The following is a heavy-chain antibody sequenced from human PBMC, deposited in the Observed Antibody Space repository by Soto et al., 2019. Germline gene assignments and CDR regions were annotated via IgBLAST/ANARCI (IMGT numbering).Heavy chain of an antibody. V-gene: IGHV3-23*01. J-gene: IGHJ4*02. CDR2: ISGSGSGT. D-gene: IGHD1-26*01. CDR1: GFTFSSYA. Sequence: EVKLLESGGGLVQPGGSLRLSCAASGFTFSSYAMSWVRQAPGKGLEWVSAISGSGSGTSYADSVTGRFTISRDNSKSTLYLHISSLRAEDTAVYYCARRVVGASPLDNYFDSGGQGTLVTVSS. CDR3: ARRVVGASPLDNYFDS.